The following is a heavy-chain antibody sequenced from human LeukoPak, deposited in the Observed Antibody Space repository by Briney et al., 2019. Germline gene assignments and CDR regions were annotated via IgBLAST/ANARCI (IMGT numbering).Heavy chain of an antibody. CDR3: ATSTMVRGVYDY. D-gene: IGHD3-10*01. CDR1: GFTVSSNY. CDR2: IYSGGST. J-gene: IGHJ4*02. V-gene: IGHV3-66*02. Sequence: GGSLRLSCAASGFTVSSNYMSWVRQAPGKGLEWVSVIYSGGSTYYADSVKGRFTISRDNSKNTLYLQMNSLRAEDTAVCYCATSTMVRGVYDYWGQGTLVTVSS.